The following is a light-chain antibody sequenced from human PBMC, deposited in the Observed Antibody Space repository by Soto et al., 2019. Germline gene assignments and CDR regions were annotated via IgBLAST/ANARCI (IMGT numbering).Light chain of an antibody. CDR2: GAS. J-gene: IGKJ5*01. Sequence: EIVLTQSPATLSLSPGERATLSCSASQSVSSYLAWYQQKPGRAPRLLMYGASSRAIGIPDRFSGSVSGSDFILTISRLEPEDFAAYYCQQYGSSHTFGQGTRLEIK. CDR3: QQYGSSHT. CDR1: QSVSSY. V-gene: IGKV3-20*01.